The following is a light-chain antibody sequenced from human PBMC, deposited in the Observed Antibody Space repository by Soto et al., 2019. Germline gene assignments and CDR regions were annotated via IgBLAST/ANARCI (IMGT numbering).Light chain of an antibody. Sequence: QSALTQPPSASGSPGQSVTISCTGTSSDVGGYNYVSWYQQYPGKAPKLMIYEVSKRPSGVPDRFSGSKSGNTASPTVSGLKAEDEGDYYCSSYGGSNNLVFGGGTKLTVL. CDR2: EVS. J-gene: IGLJ2*01. CDR1: SSDVGGYNY. CDR3: SSYGGSNNLV. V-gene: IGLV2-8*01.